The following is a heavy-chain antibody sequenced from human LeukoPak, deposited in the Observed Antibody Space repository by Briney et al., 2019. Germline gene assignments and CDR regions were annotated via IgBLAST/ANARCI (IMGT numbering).Heavy chain of an antibody. D-gene: IGHD1-26*01. CDR1: GYTFTSYG. Sequence: ASVKVSCKASGYTFTSYGISWVRQAPGQGLEWMGWINPNSGGTNYAQKFQGRVTMTRDTSISTAYMELSRLRSDDTAVYYCARGGSYPLFYFDYWGQGTLVTVSS. CDR2: INPNSGGT. CDR3: ARGGSYPLFYFDY. V-gene: IGHV1-2*02. J-gene: IGHJ4*02.